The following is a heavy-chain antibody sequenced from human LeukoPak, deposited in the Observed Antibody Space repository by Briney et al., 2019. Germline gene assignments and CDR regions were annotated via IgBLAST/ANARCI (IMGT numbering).Heavy chain of an antibody. Sequence: GGSLRLSCAASGFTFSSYGMHWVRQAPGKGLEWVAVISYDGSNKYYADSVKGRFTISRDNAKNSLYLQMNSLRAEDTAVYYCAREDNWNPYYYYYMDVWGKGTTVTVSS. CDR1: GFTFSSYG. J-gene: IGHJ6*03. D-gene: IGHD1-20*01. CDR2: ISYDGSNK. V-gene: IGHV3-30*03. CDR3: AREDNWNPYYYYYMDV.